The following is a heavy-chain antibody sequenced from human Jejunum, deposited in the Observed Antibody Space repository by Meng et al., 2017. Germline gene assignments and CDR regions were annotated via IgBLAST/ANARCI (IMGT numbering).Heavy chain of an antibody. CDR1: GYTFTDHY. Sequence: QVQLVQSGAEVKKSGASVKVSCKASGYTFTDHYIHWVRQAPGQGLEWMGWTNPDTGGTNYAQKFQGWVTMTRDTSISTAYMELRLLRSDDTAVYYCARDAGSFLDYYFDSWGQGTLVTVSS. J-gene: IGHJ4*02. CDR3: ARDAGSFLDYYFDS. CDR2: TNPDTGGT. D-gene: IGHD1-1*01. V-gene: IGHV1-2*04.